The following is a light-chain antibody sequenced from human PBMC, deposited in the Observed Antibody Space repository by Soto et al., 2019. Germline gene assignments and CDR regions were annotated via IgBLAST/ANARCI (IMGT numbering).Light chain of an antibody. Sequence: EIVLPQSPGTLSLSPGASDPLSCRASPSVSSSYLAWYQQQPGQAPRLLIYGASSRAAGIPDRFSGSGSGTEFTLTISSLQSEDFAVYYCQQYNNRKTVGQGTKVDI. CDR2: GAS. CDR1: PSVSSSY. V-gene: IGKV3-20*01. J-gene: IGKJ1*01. CDR3: QQYNNRKT.